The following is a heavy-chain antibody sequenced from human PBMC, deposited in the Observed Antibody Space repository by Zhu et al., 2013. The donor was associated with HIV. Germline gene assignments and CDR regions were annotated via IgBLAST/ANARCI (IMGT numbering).Heavy chain of an antibody. CDR2: IIPIFGTA. CDR3: ARVVTVPPLLNYYYYGMDV. J-gene: IGHJ6*02. CDR1: GGTFSSYA. Sequence: QVQLVQSGAEVKKPGSSVKVSCKASGGTFSSYAISWVRQAPGQGLEWMGGIIPIFGTANYAQKFQGRVTITADKSTSTAYMELSSLRSEDTAVYYCARVVTVPPLLNYYYYGMDVWGQGTTVTVSS. D-gene: IGHD2-2*01. V-gene: IGHV1-69*06.